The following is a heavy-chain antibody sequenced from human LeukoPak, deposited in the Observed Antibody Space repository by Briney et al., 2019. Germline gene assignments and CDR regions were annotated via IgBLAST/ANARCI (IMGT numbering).Heavy chain of an antibody. CDR3: AGHLPQSSGSKRGFDY. CDR1: GDPINSIDW. Sequence: KTSETLSLTCAVSGDPINSIDWWSWVRQSPARGLEWIGKIYHSGGTNYNPSLKSRVTISVDKSKNHLSLKLTSVTAADTAVYYCAGHLPQSSGSKRGFDYWGQGTLVTVSS. J-gene: IGHJ4*02. V-gene: IGHV4-4*02. CDR2: IYHSGGT. D-gene: IGHD6-19*01.